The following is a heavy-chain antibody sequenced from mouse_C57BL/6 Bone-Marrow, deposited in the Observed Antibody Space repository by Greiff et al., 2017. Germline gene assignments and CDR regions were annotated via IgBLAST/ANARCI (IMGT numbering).Heavy chain of an antibody. CDR3: ARRDYYGSSYGYWYFDV. CDR1: GYTFTDYY. D-gene: IGHD1-1*01. Sequence: VQLQQSGAELVKPGASVKISCKASGYTFTDYYINWVKQRPGQGLEWIGKIGPGSGSTYYNEKFKGKATLTADKSSSTAYMQLSSLTSEDSAVYFCARRDYYGSSYGYWYFDVWGTATTVTVSS. V-gene: IGHV1-77*01. CDR2: IGPGSGST. J-gene: IGHJ1*03.